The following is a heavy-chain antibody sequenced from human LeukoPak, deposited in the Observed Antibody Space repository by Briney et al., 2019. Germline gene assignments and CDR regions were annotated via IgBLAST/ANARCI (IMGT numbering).Heavy chain of an antibody. V-gene: IGHV3-53*01. CDR3: ARASGGYYDSSGSFDY. D-gene: IGHD3-22*01. CDR2: IHSGDST. J-gene: IGHJ4*02. Sequence: GGSLRLSCAASGFTFSSYAMSRVRQAPGKGLEWVSGIHSGDSTYYADSVKGRITISRDNSKNMLYLQMNSLRAEDTAVYHCARASGGYYDSSGSFDYWGQGTLVTVSS. CDR1: GFTFSSYA.